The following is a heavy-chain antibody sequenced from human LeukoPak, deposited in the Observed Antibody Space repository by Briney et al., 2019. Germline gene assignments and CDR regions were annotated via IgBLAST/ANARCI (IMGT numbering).Heavy chain of an antibody. CDR3: ASDKEYSPDY. D-gene: IGHD5-18*01. Sequence: SETLSLTCTVSGGSISSYYWSWIRQPAGKGLEWIGRIYTSGSTNYNPSLKSRVTMSVDTSKTQFSLKLSSLTAADTAVYYCASDKEYSPDYWGQGTLVTVSS. CDR2: IYTSGST. CDR1: GGSISSYY. J-gene: IGHJ4*02. V-gene: IGHV4-4*07.